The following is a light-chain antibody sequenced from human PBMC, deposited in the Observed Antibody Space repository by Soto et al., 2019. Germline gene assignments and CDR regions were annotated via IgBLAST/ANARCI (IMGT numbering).Light chain of an antibody. V-gene: IGKV1-5*03. CDR3: QQYNDYSTWT. CDR1: QIISPW. CDR2: KTS. Sequence: DIQMTQSPPTLSASVGDTVTITCRASQIISPWLAWYQQKPGKAPRLLIYKTSRLASGVPVRFSGSEYGTEFTLTISSLQPDDFATYYCQQYNDYSTWTFGQGTKVDIK. J-gene: IGKJ1*01.